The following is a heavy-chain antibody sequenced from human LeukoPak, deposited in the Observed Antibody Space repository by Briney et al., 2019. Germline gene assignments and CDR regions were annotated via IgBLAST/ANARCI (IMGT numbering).Heavy chain of an antibody. Sequence: SETLSLTCTVSGGSISSSSYYWGWIRQPPGKGLEWIGSIYYSGSTYYNPSLKSRVTISVDTSKNQFSLKLSSVTAADTAVYYCAAYCSSTSCYTSSFGYWGQGTLVTVSS. D-gene: IGHD2-2*02. CDR1: GGSISSSSYY. CDR2: IYYSGST. V-gene: IGHV4-39*01. CDR3: AAYCSSTSCYTSSFGY. J-gene: IGHJ4*02.